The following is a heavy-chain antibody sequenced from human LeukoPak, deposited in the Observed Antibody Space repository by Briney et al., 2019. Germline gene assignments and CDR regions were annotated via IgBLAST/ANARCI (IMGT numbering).Heavy chain of an antibody. CDR2: IWYDGSNK. Sequence: GGSLRLSCAASGFTFSSYGMHWVRQAPGEGLEWVAVIWYDGSNKYYADSVKGRFTISRDNSKNTLYLQMNSLRAEDTAVYYCAREGPTMGSSSHYGMDVWGQGTTVTVSS. J-gene: IGHJ6*02. D-gene: IGHD6-6*01. CDR1: GFTFSSYG. CDR3: AREGPTMGSSSHYGMDV. V-gene: IGHV3-33*01.